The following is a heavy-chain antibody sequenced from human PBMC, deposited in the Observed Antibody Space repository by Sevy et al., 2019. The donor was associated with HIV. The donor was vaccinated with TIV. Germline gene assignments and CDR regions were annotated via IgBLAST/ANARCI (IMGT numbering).Heavy chain of an antibody. CDR2: IKEDGSMI. V-gene: IGHV3-7*01. Sequence: GGSLRLSCEASGFSFSSYWMSWVRQAPGKGRGWVANIKEDGSMIYYVDSLKGRFTISRENAMNSVYLQMTSLSDEDAALYYCGCSIVAAVSYWGQGPLVTVSS. CDR3: GCSIVAAVSY. J-gene: IGHJ4*02. D-gene: IGHD6-13*01. CDR1: GFSFSSYW.